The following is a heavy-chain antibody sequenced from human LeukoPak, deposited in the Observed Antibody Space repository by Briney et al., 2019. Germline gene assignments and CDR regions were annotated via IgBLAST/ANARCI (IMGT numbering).Heavy chain of an antibody. V-gene: IGHV3-23*01. Sequence: PGGSLRLSCAASGFTFSSYAMTWVRQAPDKGLEWVSAISGSDGSTCYADSVKGRFTISRDDSQNTLYLQMNSLSAEDTAVYYCAKVETSGGANCYALDYWGQGTLVTVSS. CDR1: GFTFSSYA. D-gene: IGHD2-2*01. J-gene: IGHJ4*02. CDR2: ISGSDGST. CDR3: AKVETSGGANCYALDY.